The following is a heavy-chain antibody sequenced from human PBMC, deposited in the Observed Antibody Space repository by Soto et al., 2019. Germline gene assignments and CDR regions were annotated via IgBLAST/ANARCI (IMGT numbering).Heavy chain of an antibody. V-gene: IGHV3-33*01. CDR3: ARGRGGSYGGNSAHFDI. D-gene: IGHD4-17*01. CDR1: GFTFSGFG. J-gene: IGHJ3*02. Sequence: QVQLVESGGGVVQPGTSLRLSCEASGFTFSGFGMHWVRQAPGKGLEWVAVIWYDGSKKYYADCVKGRFTISRDNSKNVLNLQMNSLRVEDTAVYYCARGRGGSYGGNSAHFDIWGQGTLVTVSS. CDR2: IWYDGSKK.